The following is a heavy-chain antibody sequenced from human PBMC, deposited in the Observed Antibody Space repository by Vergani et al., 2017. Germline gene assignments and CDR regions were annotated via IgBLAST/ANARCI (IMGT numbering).Heavy chain of an antibody. J-gene: IGHJ5*01. V-gene: IGHV3-74*03. D-gene: IGHD2-8*02. CDR1: VFSFNTYW. CDR2: IDEYGNRA. Sequence: EVQLVESGGGSVQSGGSLRLSCVASVFSFNTYWMHWVRQVPGKGLMWVARIDEYGNRATYGDFETGRITISRDNAKNTVFLQMNNLRADDAGVYYCVRTEYCTGIACNTRFDSWGQGALVTVSS. CDR3: VRTEYCTGIACNTRFDS.